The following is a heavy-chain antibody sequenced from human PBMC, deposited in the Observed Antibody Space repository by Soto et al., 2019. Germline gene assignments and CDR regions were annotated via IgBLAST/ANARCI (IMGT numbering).Heavy chain of an antibody. V-gene: IGHV3-7*01. J-gene: IGHJ4*02. Sequence: ESGGGLVQPGGSLRLACAASGFSFSSYWMAWVRQAPGKGLEWVANINQDASDKNYVDSVKGRFTISRDGARNSLYLQMNSLRAEDTAVYYCARDDKGALDYWGRGTLVAISS. CDR3: ARDDKGALDY. CDR2: INQDASDK. D-gene: IGHD3-22*01. CDR1: GFSFSSYW.